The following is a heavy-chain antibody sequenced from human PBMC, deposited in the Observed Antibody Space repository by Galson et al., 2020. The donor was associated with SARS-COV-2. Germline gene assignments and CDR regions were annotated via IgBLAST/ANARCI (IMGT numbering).Heavy chain of an antibody. CDR2: ITNRGSTI. J-gene: IGHJ4*02. V-gene: IGHV3-48*03. CDR1: GFTVSSYE. Sequence: GGSLRLSCEASGFTVSSYEMNWVRQAPGKGLEWVSYITNRGSTIHYADSVKGRFTISRDNAKNSLILQMNSLRAEDTAVYYCARWGCSGGSCFAGAYFDHWGQGTLVTVSS. D-gene: IGHD2-15*01. CDR3: ARWGCSGGSCFAGAYFDH.